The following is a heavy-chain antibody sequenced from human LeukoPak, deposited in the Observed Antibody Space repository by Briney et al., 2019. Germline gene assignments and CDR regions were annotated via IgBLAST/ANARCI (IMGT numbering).Heavy chain of an antibody. CDR3: ARGRSVVITTSWYFDL. CDR1: GGSISSGGYY. D-gene: IGHD3-22*01. CDR2: IYYSGST. J-gene: IGHJ2*01. V-gene: IGHV4-31*03. Sequence: SQTLSLTRTVSGGSISSGGYYWSWIRQHPGKGLEWIGYIYYSGSTYYNPSLKSRVTISVDTSRNQFSLKLSSVTAADTAVYYCARGRSVVITTSWYFDLWGRGTLVTVSS.